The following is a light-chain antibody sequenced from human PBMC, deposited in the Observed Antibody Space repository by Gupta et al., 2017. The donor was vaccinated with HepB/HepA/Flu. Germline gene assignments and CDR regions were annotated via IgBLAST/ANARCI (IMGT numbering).Light chain of an antibody. Sequence: DIQMTQSLSSVSASVGDRVTITCRASQGISSWLAWYQQKPGKAPKLLIYPKLLIYDATRLQSGVPSRFTGSGSGTDFTLTISSLQPEDFATYYCQQANSVPLTFGGGTRVELK. V-gene: IGKV1D-12*01. CDR1: QGISSW. CDR3: QQANSVPLT. CDR2: DAT. J-gene: IGKJ4*01.